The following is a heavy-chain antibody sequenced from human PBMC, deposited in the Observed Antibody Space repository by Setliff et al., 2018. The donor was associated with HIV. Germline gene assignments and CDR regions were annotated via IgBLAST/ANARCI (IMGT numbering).Heavy chain of an antibody. V-gene: IGHV4-38-2*02. J-gene: IGHJ4*01. Sequence: PSVTLSLTCAVSGFSISSGHYWGWIRQPPGKGLEWIGSIYHSGSTYYSPSLKSRVTISVDTSKNQFSLKLTSVTAADTAVYHCARDPRGDYGDYHFDFWGHGILVTVSS. CDR1: GFSISSGHY. CDR2: IYHSGST. D-gene: IGHD4-17*01. CDR3: ARDPRGDYGDYHFDF.